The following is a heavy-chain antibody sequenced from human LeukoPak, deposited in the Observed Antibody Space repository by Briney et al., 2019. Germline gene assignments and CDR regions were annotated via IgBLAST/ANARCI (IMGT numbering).Heavy chain of an antibody. D-gene: IGHD6-19*01. J-gene: IGHJ6*03. CDR1: GGTFSSYA. CDR3: ARALGVAGLEDYYYYYYMDV. CDR2: IIPIFGTA. Sequence: ASVKVSCKASGGTFSSYAISWVRQAPGQGLEWMGGIIPIFGTANYAQKFQGRVTITADESTSTAYMELSSLRSEDTAVYYCARALGVAGLEDYYYYYYMDVWGKGTTVTVSS. V-gene: IGHV1-69*13.